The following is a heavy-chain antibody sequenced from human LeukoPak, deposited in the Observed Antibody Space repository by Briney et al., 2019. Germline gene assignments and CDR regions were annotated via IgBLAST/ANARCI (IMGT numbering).Heavy chain of an antibody. CDR1: GYTFTGYY. Sequence: GASVKVSCKASGYTFTGYYMHWVRQAPGQGLEWMGWINPNSGGTNYAQKFQGRVTMTRDTSISTAYMELSRLRSDDTAVYYCAGGGGYCSSTSCYPFDYWGQGTLVTVSS. J-gene: IGHJ4*02. CDR2: INPNSGGT. D-gene: IGHD2-2*01. CDR3: AGGGGYCSSTSCYPFDY. V-gene: IGHV1-2*02.